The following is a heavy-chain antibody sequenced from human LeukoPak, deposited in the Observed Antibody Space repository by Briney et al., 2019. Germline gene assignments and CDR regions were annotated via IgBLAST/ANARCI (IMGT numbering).Heavy chain of an antibody. Sequence: SETLSLTCTVSGGSISISTHYWGWIRQPPGKGLEWIGYIYYSGSTNYNPSLKSRVTISVDTSKNQFSLKLSSVTAADTAVYYCARAEYYFDYWGQGTLVTVSS. CDR1: GGSISISTHY. CDR2: IYYSGST. J-gene: IGHJ4*02. CDR3: ARAEYYFDY. V-gene: IGHV4-61*05.